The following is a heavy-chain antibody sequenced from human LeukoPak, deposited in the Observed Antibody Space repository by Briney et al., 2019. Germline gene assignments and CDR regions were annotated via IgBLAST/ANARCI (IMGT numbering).Heavy chain of an antibody. V-gene: IGHV3-74*01. CDR1: GFPFNNYW. Sequence: PGGSLRPSCAGSGFPFNNYWMHGVRQAPGKGLVWVSRINNDGSYTNYADSVKGRFTISRGNAKNTVYLQMNSLRAEDTAVFYCVRDLVDPADYWGQGTLVTVYS. D-gene: IGHD2-8*02. CDR3: VRDLVDPADY. CDR2: INNDGSYT. J-gene: IGHJ4*02.